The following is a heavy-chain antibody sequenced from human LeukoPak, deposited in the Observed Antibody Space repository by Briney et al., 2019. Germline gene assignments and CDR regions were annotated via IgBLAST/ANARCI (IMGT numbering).Heavy chain of an antibody. J-gene: IGHJ4*02. CDR1: GGSINSYY. CDR2: IYYSGST. CDR3: ARAGQWFGEPVDY. Sequence: SETLSLTCTVSGGSINSYYRSWIRQPPGKGLEWSGYIYYSGSTNYNPSLKSRLTISVDTSKNQFSLKLSSVTAADTAGYYWARAGQWFGEPVDYWGQGTLVTVSS. D-gene: IGHD3-10*01. V-gene: IGHV4-59*01.